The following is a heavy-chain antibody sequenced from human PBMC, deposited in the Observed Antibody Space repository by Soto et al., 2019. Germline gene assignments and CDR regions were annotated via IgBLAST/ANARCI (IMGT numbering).Heavy chain of an antibody. D-gene: IGHD6-13*01. CDR1: GGSISSSSYY. J-gene: IGHJ4*02. V-gene: IGHV4-39*01. CDR2: IYYSGST. CDR3: ARGRSSSWYFGVFDY. Sequence: SETLSLTCTVSGGSISSSSYYWGWIRQPPGKGLEWIGSIYYSGSTYYNPSLKSRVTISVDTSKNQFSLKLSSVTAADTAVYYCARGRSSSWYFGVFDYWGQGTLVTVSS.